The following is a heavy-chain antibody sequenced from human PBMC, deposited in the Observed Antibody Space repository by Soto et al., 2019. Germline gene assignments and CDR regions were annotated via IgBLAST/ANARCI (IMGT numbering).Heavy chain of an antibody. D-gene: IGHD3-16*02. CDR3: ARPKTVITFGGVIGGFDP. CDR1: GYTFTSYY. Sequence: QVQLVQSGAEVKKPGASVKVSCKASGYTFTSYYMHWVRQAPGQGLEWMGIINPSGGSTSYAQKFQGRVTMTRDTSTSTVYMELSSLRSEDTAVYYCARPKTVITFGGVIGGFDPWGQGTLVTVS. CDR2: INPSGGST. J-gene: IGHJ5*02. V-gene: IGHV1-46*01.